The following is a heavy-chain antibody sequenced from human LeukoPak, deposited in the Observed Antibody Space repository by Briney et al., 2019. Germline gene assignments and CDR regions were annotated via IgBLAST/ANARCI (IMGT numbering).Heavy chain of an antibody. J-gene: IGHJ4*02. CDR3: ARVVTAIPHFDY. Sequence: GGSLRLSCAASGFTVSGNYMSWVRQAPGKGLEWVSVIYSGGSTYYADSVKGRFTISRDNSKNTLYLQMNSLRAEDTAVYYCARVVTAIPHFDYWGQGTLVTVSS. D-gene: IGHD2-21*02. CDR2: IYSGGST. CDR1: GFTVSGNY. V-gene: IGHV3-53*01.